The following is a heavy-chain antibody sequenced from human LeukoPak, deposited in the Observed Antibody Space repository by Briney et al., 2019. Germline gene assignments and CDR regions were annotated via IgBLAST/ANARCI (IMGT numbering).Heavy chain of an antibody. Sequence: GGSLRLSCAASGLTFSGYAVHWVRQAPGKGLDWVAVISYNGINKYYADSVKGRFTISRDNSKNTLYLQMNSLRAEDTAVYYCAKDHSYSSSWYDYWGQGTLVTVSS. D-gene: IGHD6-13*01. CDR3: AKDHSYSSSWYDY. J-gene: IGHJ4*02. CDR2: ISYNGINK. V-gene: IGHV3-30*04. CDR1: GLTFSGYA.